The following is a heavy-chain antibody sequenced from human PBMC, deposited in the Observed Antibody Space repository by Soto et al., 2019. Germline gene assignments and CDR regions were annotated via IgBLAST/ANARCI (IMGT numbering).Heavy chain of an antibody. J-gene: IGHJ6*02. CDR1: GFTFSSYA. V-gene: IGHV3-23*01. Sequence: PGGSLRLSCAASGFTFSSYAMSWVRQAPGKGLEWVSAISDSGGSTYYTDSVKGRFTISRDNSKNTLYLQMKSLRAEDTAVYYCAKNGGDYYGSGSDYYGIDVWGQGTTVTVSS. CDR3: AKNGGDYYGSGSDYYGIDV. D-gene: IGHD3-10*01. CDR2: ISDSGGST.